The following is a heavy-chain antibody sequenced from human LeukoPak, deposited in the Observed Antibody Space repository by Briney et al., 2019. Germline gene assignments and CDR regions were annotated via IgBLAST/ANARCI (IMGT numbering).Heavy chain of an antibody. CDR2: IYTSGST. D-gene: IGHD2-2*01. Sequence: PSETLSLTCTVSGDSISTYYWGWLRQPAGKGLEWIGRIYTSGSTNYNPSLKSRVTISVDTSKNQFSLKLSSVTAADTAVYYCARLVPAARGLLYYYYYYMDVWGKGTTVTVSS. J-gene: IGHJ6*03. CDR1: GDSISTYY. V-gene: IGHV4-4*07. CDR3: ARLVPAARGLLYYYYYYMDV.